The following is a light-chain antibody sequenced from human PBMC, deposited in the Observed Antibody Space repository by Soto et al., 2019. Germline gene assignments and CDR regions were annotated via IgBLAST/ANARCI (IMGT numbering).Light chain of an antibody. CDR2: DVT. CDR3: CSYAGSYTL. Sequence: QSALTQPRSVSGSPGQSVTVSCTGTSRDVGIYNYVSWYQQRPGTAPKVMIYDVTKRPSGVPDRFSGSKSANTASLTISGLQAEDEADYYCCSYAGSYTLFGGGTKLTVL. CDR1: SRDVGIYNY. J-gene: IGLJ2*01. V-gene: IGLV2-11*01.